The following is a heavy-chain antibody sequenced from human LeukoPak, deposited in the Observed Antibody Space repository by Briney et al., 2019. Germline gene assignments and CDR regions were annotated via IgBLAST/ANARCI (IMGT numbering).Heavy chain of an antibody. CDR3: ARGDSSGSGDLDY. Sequence: GGSLRLSCAASGFTFSSYSMNWVRQAPGKGLEWVSYISSSSSTIYYADSVKGRFTISRENAKNSLYLQMNSLRAGDTAVYYCARGDSSGSGDLDYWGQGTLVTVSS. CDR1: GFTFSSYS. V-gene: IGHV3-48*01. CDR2: ISSSSSTI. J-gene: IGHJ4*02. D-gene: IGHD6-19*01.